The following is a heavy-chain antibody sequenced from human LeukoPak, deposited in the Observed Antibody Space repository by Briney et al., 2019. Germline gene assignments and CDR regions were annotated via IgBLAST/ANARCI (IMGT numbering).Heavy chain of an antibody. CDR2: INHSGST. CDR1: GGSFSGYY. J-gene: IGHJ4*02. Sequence: PSETLSLTCAVYGGSFSGYYWSWIRRPPGKGLEWIGEINHSGSTNYNPSLKSRVTISVDTSKNQFSLKLSSVTAADTAVYYCARDGVSSSPDFDYWGQGTLVTVSS. CDR3: ARDGVSSSPDFDY. V-gene: IGHV4-34*01. D-gene: IGHD6-6*01.